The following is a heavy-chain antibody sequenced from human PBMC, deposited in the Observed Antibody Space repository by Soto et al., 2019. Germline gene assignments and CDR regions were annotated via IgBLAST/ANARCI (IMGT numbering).Heavy chain of an antibody. CDR1: GGSIISGGYY. CDR2: IYYSGST. J-gene: IGHJ6*02. Sequence: SETLSLTCTVSGGSIISGGYYWSWIRQHPGKGLEWIGYIYYSGSTYYNPSLKSRVTISVDTSKNQFSLKLSSVTAADTAVYYCARGSTNYADVWGQGTTVTVSS. CDR3: ARGSTNYADV. V-gene: IGHV4-31*03. D-gene: IGHD1-1*01.